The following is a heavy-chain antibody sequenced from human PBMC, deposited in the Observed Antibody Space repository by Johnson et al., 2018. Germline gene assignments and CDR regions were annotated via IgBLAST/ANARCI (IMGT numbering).Heavy chain of an antibody. V-gene: IGHV3-21*01. CDR2: ISGSSNYI. D-gene: IGHD4-17*01. CDR1: GFTFSSWS. Sequence: QLVESGGGLVEPGGSLRLSCSASGFTFSSWSMNWVRQAPGKGLEWVSSISGSSNYIFYADSVEGRFPISRDNAKNALFLQMNSLRPEETSGSYCARESRDFGDDVRTRWFDPWGQGTLVSVSS. CDR3: ARESRDFGDDVRTRWFDP. J-gene: IGHJ5*02.